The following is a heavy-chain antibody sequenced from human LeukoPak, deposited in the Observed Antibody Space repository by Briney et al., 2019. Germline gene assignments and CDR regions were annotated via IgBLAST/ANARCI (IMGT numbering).Heavy chain of an antibody. CDR3: PRTSDIAWYFDL. J-gene: IGHJ2*01. CDR1: GFTLSGSA. Sequence: AGSLTLSCPASGFTLSGSAMHWVRQAAGKGREWVGRVRSKDNGYAPSYTASEKGRFTVYRDNSKNTAYLQMDSLNTEDTAVYFCPRTSDIAWYFDLWGRGTLVTVSS. V-gene: IGHV3-73*01. D-gene: IGHD5-12*01. CDR2: VRSKDNGYAP.